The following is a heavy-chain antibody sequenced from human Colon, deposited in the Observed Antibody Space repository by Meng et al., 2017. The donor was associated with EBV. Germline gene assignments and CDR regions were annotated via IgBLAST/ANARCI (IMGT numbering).Heavy chain of an antibody. D-gene: IGHD2-21*01. CDR2: IHHSGSA. Sequence: QGQLQESGPGLGEPSQTLSLTCTVSGGSMSSGNYYWSWIRQPPGKGLEWIGYIHHSGSAYYNPSLKSRVSISVDTSKNQFSLNLNSMTAADTAVYYCASFDHIPRRNYFDYWGQGTLVTVS. V-gene: IGHV4-30-4*01. CDR1: GGSMSSGNYY. CDR3: ASFDHIPRRNYFDY. J-gene: IGHJ4*02.